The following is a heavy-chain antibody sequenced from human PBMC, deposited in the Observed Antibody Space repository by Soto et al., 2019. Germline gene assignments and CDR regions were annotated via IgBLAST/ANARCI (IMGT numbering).Heavy chain of an antibody. V-gene: IGHV1-8*01. J-gene: IGHJ3*02. D-gene: IGHD4-17*01. CDR3: ARVGSAYGEQDAFDI. CDR1: GYTFTSYD. Sequence: QVQLMQSGAEVKKPGASVKVSCKASGYTFTSYDINWVRQATGQGLEWMGWMNPNSVNTGYAQKFQGRVTMTRNTSISTAYMELSSLRSEDTAVYYCARVGSAYGEQDAFDIWGQGTMVTVSS. CDR2: MNPNSVNT.